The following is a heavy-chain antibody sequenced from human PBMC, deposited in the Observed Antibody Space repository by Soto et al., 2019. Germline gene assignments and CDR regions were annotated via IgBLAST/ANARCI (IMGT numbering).Heavy chain of an antibody. CDR3: GRGSGPRGRPY. D-gene: IGHD6-25*01. Sequence: PGGSLRLSCAASGIIFSDYWMHWVRQAPGKGLVWVARINGDGTTTYVDSVKGRFTISRDNAKNMMYPQMNSLRVEDTAMYYCGRGSGPRGRPYWGQGISVTVSS. CDR1: GIIFSDYW. J-gene: IGHJ4*02. V-gene: IGHV3-74*01. CDR2: INGDGTT.